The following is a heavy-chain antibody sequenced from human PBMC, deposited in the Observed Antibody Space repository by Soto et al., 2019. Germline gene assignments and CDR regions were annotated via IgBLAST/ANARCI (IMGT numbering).Heavy chain of an antibody. CDR2: INAGSGNT. V-gene: IGHV1-3*01. J-gene: IGHJ3*02. Sequence: QAQLVQSGAEMKKPGASVKVSCKATGYTFSAYTMNWVRQAPGQSLEWMGWINAGSGNTKYSQNFQGRVSITRDTSASTVYMELTGLPSEDTAVYYCARDTETLGPRANDALAIWGQGTMVTVSS. CDR3: ARDTETLGPRANDALAI. CDR1: GYTFSAYT. D-gene: IGHD3-3*02.